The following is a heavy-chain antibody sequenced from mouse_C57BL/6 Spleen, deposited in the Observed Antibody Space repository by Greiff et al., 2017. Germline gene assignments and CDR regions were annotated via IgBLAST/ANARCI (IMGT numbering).Heavy chain of an antibody. CDR2: INPSTGGT. CDR3: ARGYYGSSYEGFAY. Sequence: VQLKESGPELVKPGASVKISCKASGYSFTGYYMNWVKQSPEKSLEWIGEINPSTGGTTYNQKFKAKATLTVDKSSSTAYMQLKSLTSEDSAVYYCARGYYGSSYEGFAYWGQGTLVTVSA. CDR1: GYSFTGYY. J-gene: IGHJ3*01. D-gene: IGHD1-1*01. V-gene: IGHV1-42*01.